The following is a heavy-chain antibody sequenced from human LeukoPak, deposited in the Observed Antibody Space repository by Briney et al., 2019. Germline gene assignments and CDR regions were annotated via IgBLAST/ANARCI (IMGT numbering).Heavy chain of an antibody. D-gene: IGHD3-3*01. V-gene: IGHV1-2*02. CDR3: ARDRGYDFWSGYSLGYYSMDV. Sequence: ASVKVSCKASGYTFTSYYMHWVRQAPGQGLEWMGWINPNSGGTNYAQKFQGRVTMTRDTSISTAYMELSRLRSDDTAVYYCARDRGYDFWSGYSLGYYSMDVWGQGTTVTVSS. CDR2: INPNSGGT. CDR1: GYTFTSYY. J-gene: IGHJ6*02.